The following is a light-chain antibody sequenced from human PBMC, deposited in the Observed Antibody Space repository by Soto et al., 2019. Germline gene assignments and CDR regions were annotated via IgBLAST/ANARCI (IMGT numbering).Light chain of an antibody. V-gene: IGKV3-20*01. CDR2: GAS. J-gene: IGKJ4*01. Sequence: EIVLTQSPGTLSLSPGERATLSCRASQSVRSNELAWYQQKPGQAPRLLIYGASSRATAIPDRVSGSGSGTDFTLTISRLEPDDFAVYYCQQYGSSPLTFGGGTKVECK. CDR1: QSVRSNE. CDR3: QQYGSSPLT.